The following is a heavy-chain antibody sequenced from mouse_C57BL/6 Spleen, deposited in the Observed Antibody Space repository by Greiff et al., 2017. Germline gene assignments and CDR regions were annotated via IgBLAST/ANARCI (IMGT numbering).Heavy chain of an antibody. V-gene: IGHV1-9*01. D-gene: IGHD1-1*01. J-gene: IGHJ3*01. CDR3: EGKGITTVVATDWFAY. Sequence: VQLVESGAELMKPGASVKLSCKATGYTFTGYWIEWVKQRPGHGLEWIGELLPGSGSTNYNEKFKGKATFTADTSSNTAYMQLSSLTTEDSAIYDCEGKGITTVVATDWFAYWGQGTLVTVSA. CDR1: GYTFTGYW. CDR2: LLPGSGST.